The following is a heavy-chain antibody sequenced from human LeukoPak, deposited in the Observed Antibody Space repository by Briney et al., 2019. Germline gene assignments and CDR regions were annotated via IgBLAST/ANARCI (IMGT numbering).Heavy chain of an antibody. V-gene: IGHV1-69*05. CDR1: GGTFISYA. J-gene: IGHJ6*03. Sequence: GASVKVSCKASGGTFISYAISWVRQAPGQGLEWMGRIIPIFGAANYAQKFQGRVTITTDESTSTAYMELSSLRSEDTAVYYCARDALVSRRVDYYYYYMDVWGKGTTVTVSS. D-gene: IGHD2-21*01. CDR3: ARDALVSRRVDYYYYYMDV. CDR2: IIPIFGAA.